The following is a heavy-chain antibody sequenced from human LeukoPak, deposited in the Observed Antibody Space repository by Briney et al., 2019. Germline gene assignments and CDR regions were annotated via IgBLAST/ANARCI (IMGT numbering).Heavy chain of an antibody. Sequence: ASVKVSCKASGYTFTGYYMQWVRQAPGQGLEWMGWINPNSGGTNYAQKFQGRVTMTRDTSISTAYMELSRLRSDDTAVYYCARVRCSSTSCYIFIYWGQGTLVTVSS. CDR3: ARVRCSSTSCYIFIY. D-gene: IGHD2-2*02. CDR2: INPNSGGT. V-gene: IGHV1-2*02. J-gene: IGHJ4*02. CDR1: GYTFTGYY.